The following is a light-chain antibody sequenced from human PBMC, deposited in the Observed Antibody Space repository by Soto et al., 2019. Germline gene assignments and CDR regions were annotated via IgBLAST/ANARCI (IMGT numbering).Light chain of an antibody. V-gene: IGKV1-33*01. Sequence: DIQMTQPPSSLSASVGYRVTITFQASQNINNYLNWYQQKPGRAPKLLIYDASNLEAGVPSRFRGSGSGTDFTFTISRLQPEDIATYYCQQYENLPTFGQGTRLEIK. CDR2: DAS. CDR1: QNINNY. CDR3: QQYENLPT. J-gene: IGKJ5*01.